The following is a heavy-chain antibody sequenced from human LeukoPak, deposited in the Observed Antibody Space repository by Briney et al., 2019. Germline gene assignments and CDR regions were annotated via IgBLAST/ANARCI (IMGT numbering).Heavy chain of an antibody. D-gene: IGHD3-10*01. J-gene: IGHJ4*02. CDR1: GGSIRSGGYY. Sequence: SQTLSLTCTVSGGSIRSGGYYWSWIRQHPGKGLEWIGYIYYSGSTYYNPSPKSRVTISVDTSKNQFSLKLSSVTAADTAVYYCARVDNYGSGSYSFDNWGQGTLVTVSS. CDR3: ARVDNYGSGSYSFDN. V-gene: IGHV4-31*03. CDR2: IYYSGST.